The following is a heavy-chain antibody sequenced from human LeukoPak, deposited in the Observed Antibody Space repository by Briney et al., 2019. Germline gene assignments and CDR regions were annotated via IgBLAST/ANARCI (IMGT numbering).Heavy chain of an antibody. V-gene: IGHV4-39*01. D-gene: IGHD6-13*01. CDR1: GGSISSSSYY. J-gene: IGHJ5*02. CDR3: ARTLGIAATHWFDP. Sequence: SETLCLTCTVSGGSISSSSYYWGWIRQPPGKGLEWIGSIYYSGSTYYNPSLKSRVTISVDTSKNQFSLKLSSVTAADTTVYYCARTLGIAATHWFDPWGQGTLVTVSS. CDR2: IYYSGST.